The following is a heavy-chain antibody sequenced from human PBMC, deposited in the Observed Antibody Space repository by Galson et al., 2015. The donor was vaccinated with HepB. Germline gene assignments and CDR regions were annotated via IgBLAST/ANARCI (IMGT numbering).Heavy chain of an antibody. Sequence: SLRLSCAASGFTFSSYSMNWVRQAPGKGLEWVSYISSSSSTIYYPDSVKGRFTISRDNAKNSLYLQMNSLRDEDTAVYYCARGSPYYYGSGSYYEYNDYWGQGTLVTVSS. CDR2: ISSSSSTI. CDR1: GFTFSSYS. CDR3: ARGSPYYYGSGSYYEYNDY. J-gene: IGHJ4*02. D-gene: IGHD3-10*01. V-gene: IGHV3-48*02.